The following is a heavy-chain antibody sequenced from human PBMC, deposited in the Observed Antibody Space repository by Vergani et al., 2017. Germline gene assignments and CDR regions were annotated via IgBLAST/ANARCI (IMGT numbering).Heavy chain of an antibody. J-gene: IGHJ4*02. CDR2: IGVSDNSI. V-gene: IGHV3-48*01. CDR3: VRDPDYSTFDS. CDR1: GFTFSAYS. Sequence: DVRLVESGGGVVQPGVSLRLSCSASGFTFSAYSMHWVRQTPGKGLEWISYIGVSDNSIYYADSVMARFAISRDNARNLLFLQMNSLRADDSALYFCVRDPDYSTFDSWGQGTLVTVS. D-gene: IGHD4-11*01.